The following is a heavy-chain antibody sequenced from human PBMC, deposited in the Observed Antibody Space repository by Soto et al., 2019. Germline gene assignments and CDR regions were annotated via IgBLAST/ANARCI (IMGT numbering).Heavy chain of an antibody. CDR2: ISGSGGST. D-gene: IGHD1-26*01. CDR1: GFTFSNYA. Sequence: GGSLRLSCAASGFTFSNYAMSWVRQAPGKGLEWVSGISGSGGSTYYADSVKGRLTISRDNSRNTLYLQMNSLRADDTAVYYCAKDSSRWGRSYFYFDYWGQGILVTVSS. J-gene: IGHJ4*02. CDR3: AKDSSRWGRSYFYFDY. V-gene: IGHV3-23*01.